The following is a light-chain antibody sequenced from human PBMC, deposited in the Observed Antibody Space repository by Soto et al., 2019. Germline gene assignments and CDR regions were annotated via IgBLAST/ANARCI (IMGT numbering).Light chain of an antibody. Sequence: EIVMTPSPATLSLSPGERATLFFRSIQSVISNVAWYQQIPGQTPRLLIYGASTRATGIPVRFSGSGSGTEFTLTISSLQSEDFAVYYCQPRSNWPITGGQGTRRVIK. CDR3: QPRSNWPIT. V-gene: IGKV3-15*01. J-gene: IGKJ5*01. CDR2: GAS. CDR1: QSVISN.